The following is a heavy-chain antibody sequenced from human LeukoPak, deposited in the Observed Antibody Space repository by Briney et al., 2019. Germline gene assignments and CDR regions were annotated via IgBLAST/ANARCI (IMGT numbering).Heavy chain of an antibody. CDR2: ISGSGGST. CDR3: AKEGQQWLVVRY. V-gene: IGHV3-23*01. J-gene: IGHJ4*02. CDR1: GFPFSSYG. D-gene: IGHD6-19*01. Sequence: GGSLRLSCAASGFPFSSYGMSWVRQAPGKGLEWVSAISGSGGSTYYADSVKGRFTISRDNSKNTLYLQMNSLRAEDTAVYYCAKEGQQWLVVRYWGQGTLVTVSS.